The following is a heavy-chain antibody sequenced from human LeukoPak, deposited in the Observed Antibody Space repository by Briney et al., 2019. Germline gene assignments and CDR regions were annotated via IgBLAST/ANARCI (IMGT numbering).Heavy chain of an antibody. Sequence: PGGSLRLSCAASGFTFSSYSMNWVRQAPGKGLEWVSSISSSSSYIYYADSVKGRFTISRDNAKNSLYLQMNSLRAEDTAVYYCARDLDVWPGAGAYYYYGMDVWGQGTTVTVSS. CDR2: ISSSSSYI. V-gene: IGHV3-21*04. J-gene: IGHJ6*02. D-gene: IGHD2-8*01. CDR3: ARDLDVWPGAGAYYYYGMDV. CDR1: GFTFSSYS.